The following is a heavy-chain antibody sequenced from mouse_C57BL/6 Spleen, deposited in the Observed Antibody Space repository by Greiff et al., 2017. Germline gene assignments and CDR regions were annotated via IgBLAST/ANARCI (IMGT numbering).Heavy chain of an antibody. Sequence: EVKLVESGGGLVKPGGSLKLSCAASGFTFSSYAMSWVRQTPEERLEWVATISDGGSYTYYPDNVKGRFTLSRDNAKNNLYLQMSHLKSEDTAMYYCARDRLLAFDYWGQGTTLTVSS. D-gene: IGHD1-1*02. V-gene: IGHV5-4*01. CDR1: GFTFSSYA. J-gene: IGHJ2*01. CDR3: ARDRLLAFDY. CDR2: ISDGGSYT.